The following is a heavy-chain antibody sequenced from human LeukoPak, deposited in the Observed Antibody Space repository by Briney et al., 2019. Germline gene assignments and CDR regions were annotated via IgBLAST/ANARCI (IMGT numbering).Heavy chain of an antibody. CDR1: GFTFSSYA. V-gene: IGHV3-30-3*01. J-gene: IGHJ4*02. CDR3: AKDAVLRFLEWLSAPDY. D-gene: IGHD3-3*01. CDR2: ISYDGSNK. Sequence: GGSLRLSCAASGFTFSSYAMHWVRQAPGKGLEWVAVISYDGSNKYYADSVKGRFTISRDNSKNTLYLQMNSLRAEDTAVYYCAKDAVLRFLEWLSAPDYWGQGTLVTVSS.